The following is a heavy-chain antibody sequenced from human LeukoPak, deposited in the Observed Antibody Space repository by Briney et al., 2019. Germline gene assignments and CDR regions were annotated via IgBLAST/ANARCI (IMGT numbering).Heavy chain of an antibody. J-gene: IGHJ6*02. Sequence: GESLKISCKGSGYSFTSYWIGWVCQMPGKGLEWMGIIYPGDSDTRYSPSFQGQVTISADKSISTAYLQWSSLKASDTAMYYCARGLTTVTKESYYYYGMDVWGQGTTVTVSS. CDR3: ARGLTTVTKESYYYYGMDV. D-gene: IGHD4-17*01. CDR2: IYPGDSDT. CDR1: GYSFTSYW. V-gene: IGHV5-51*01.